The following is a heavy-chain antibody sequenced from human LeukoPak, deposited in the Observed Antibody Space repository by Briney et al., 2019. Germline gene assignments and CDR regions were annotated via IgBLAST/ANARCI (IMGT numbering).Heavy chain of an antibody. CDR2: ISSSGGSI. D-gene: IGHD3-3*01. CDR3: VRLQDYHDFWSGRSPTRDY. J-gene: IGHJ4*02. V-gene: IGHV3-23*01. CDR1: KFTFSNYA. Sequence: PGGSLRLSCTASKFTFSNYAMTWVRQAPGKGLEWVSTISSSGGSIYYSDSVKGRFTISRDNSKNTLYLQMNSLRAEDTAMYYCVRLQDYHDFWSGRSPTRDYWGQGTLVTVSS.